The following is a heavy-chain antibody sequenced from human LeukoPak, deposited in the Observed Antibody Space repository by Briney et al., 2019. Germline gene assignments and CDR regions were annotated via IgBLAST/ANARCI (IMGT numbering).Heavy chain of an antibody. CDR2: IYLGDSDT. J-gene: IGHJ4*02. V-gene: IGHV5-51*01. D-gene: IGHD1-26*01. Sequence: GESLKISCKDSGYRFSTYWIGWVRQLPGKGLEWMGIIYLGDSDTRYSPSFQGQVTISADKSITTAYLQWSSLKASDTAMYYCARGGLVGSTKNYFDYWGQGTLVTVSS. CDR1: GYRFSTYW. CDR3: ARGGLVGSTKNYFDY.